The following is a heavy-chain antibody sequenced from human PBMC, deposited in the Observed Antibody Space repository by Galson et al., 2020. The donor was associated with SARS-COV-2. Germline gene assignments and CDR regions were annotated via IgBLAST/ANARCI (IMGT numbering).Heavy chain of an antibody. CDR1: GFTFGDYP. V-gene: IGHV3-49*03. CDR2: IKNTAHGGTT. CDR3: TRDLPYLAAAGTEYYFDY. D-gene: IGHD6-13*01. Sequence: RGSLRLSCTASGFTFGDYPMSWFRQAPGKGLEWIGFIKNTAHGGTTEYAASVKGRFTMSRDDSKSIAYLQMNSLKTEDTAVYYCTRDLPYLAAAGTEYYFDYWGQGTLVTVSS. J-gene: IGHJ4*02.